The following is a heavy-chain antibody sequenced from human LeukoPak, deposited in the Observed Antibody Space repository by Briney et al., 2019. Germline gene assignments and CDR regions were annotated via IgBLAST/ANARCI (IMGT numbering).Heavy chain of an antibody. V-gene: IGHV1-18*01. D-gene: IGHD3-22*01. CDR2: ISAHNGKT. CDR1: GYSFTMYA. J-gene: IGHJ2*01. CDR3: VRAGDSSGYLDWYFDL. Sequence: ASVKVSCKASGYSFTMYAMSWVRQAPGQGLEWMGWISAHNGKTKYAQRLQGRVTMTRDTSTTTAYMELTSLTSDDTAVYYCVRAGDSSGYLDWYFDLWGRGTLVTVSS.